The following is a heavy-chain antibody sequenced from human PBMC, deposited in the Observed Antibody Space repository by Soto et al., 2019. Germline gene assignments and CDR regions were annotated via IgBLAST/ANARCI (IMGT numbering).Heavy chain of an antibody. CDR3: ARCSVWGYAFDI. V-gene: IGHV3-13*01. CDR2: IGTAGDT. Sequence: GSLRLSCAASGFTFSSYDMRWVRQATGKGLEWVSAIGTAGDTYYPGSVKGRFTISRENAKNSLYLQMNSLRAEDTAVYYCARCSVWGYAFDIWGQGTMVTVSS. D-gene: IGHD3-16*01. CDR1: GFTFSSYD. J-gene: IGHJ3*02.